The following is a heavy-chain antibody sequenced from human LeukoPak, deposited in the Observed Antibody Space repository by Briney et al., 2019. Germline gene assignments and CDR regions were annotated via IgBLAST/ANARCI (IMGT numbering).Heavy chain of an antibody. D-gene: IGHD3-22*01. Sequence: GGSLRLSCAASGFTFSSYSMNWVRQAPGKGLEWVSSISSSSSYIYYADSVKGRFTISRDNAKNSLYLQMNSLRAEDTAVYYCARDHGTTYYYDSSGYYLDYWGQGTLVAVSS. CDR1: GFTFSSYS. J-gene: IGHJ4*02. CDR2: ISSSSSYI. V-gene: IGHV3-21*01. CDR3: ARDHGTTYYYDSSGYYLDY.